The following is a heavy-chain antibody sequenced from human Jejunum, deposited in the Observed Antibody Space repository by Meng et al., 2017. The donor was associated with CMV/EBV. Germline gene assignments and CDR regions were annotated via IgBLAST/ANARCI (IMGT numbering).Heavy chain of an antibody. Sequence: FTFSGSAVHWVRQASGKGLEWVGRIRGKAHSYATAHAASVKGRFTISRDDSKNTAYLQMNSLKTEDTAVYYCTRADSSNYGSLFDYWGQGTLVTVSS. CDR1: FTFSGSA. CDR3: TRADSSNYGSLFDY. D-gene: IGHD4-11*01. J-gene: IGHJ4*02. V-gene: IGHV3-73*01. CDR2: IRGKAHSYAT.